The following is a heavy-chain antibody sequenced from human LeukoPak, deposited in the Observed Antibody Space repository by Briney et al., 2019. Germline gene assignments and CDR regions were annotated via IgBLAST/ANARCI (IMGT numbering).Heavy chain of an antibody. V-gene: IGHV4-61*05. CDR2: IYYSGST. CDR3: AMTSVDTAMVGLPYYYGMDV. CDR1: GGSISSSSYY. D-gene: IGHD5-18*01. J-gene: IGHJ6*02. Sequence: PSETLSLTCTVSGGSISSSSYYWSWIRQPPGKGLEWIGYIYYSGSTNYNPSLKSRVTISVDTSKNQFSLKLSSVTAADTAVYYCAMTSVDTAMVGLPYYYGMDVWGQGTTVTVSS.